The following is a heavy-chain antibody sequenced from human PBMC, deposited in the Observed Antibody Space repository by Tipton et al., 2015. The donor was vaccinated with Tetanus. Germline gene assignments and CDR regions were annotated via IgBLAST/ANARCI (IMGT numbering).Heavy chain of an antibody. V-gene: IGHV3-13*01. CDR1: GFTFSSYD. Sequence: SLRLSCAASGFTFSSYDMHWVRQATGKGLEWVSAIGTAGDTYYPGSVKGRFTISRENAKNSLYLQMNSLRAEDTAVYYCAKDEDYGSGSYYPITGMDVWGQGTTVTVSS. J-gene: IGHJ6*02. CDR3: AKDEDYGSGSYYPITGMDV. CDR2: IGTAGDT. D-gene: IGHD3-10*01.